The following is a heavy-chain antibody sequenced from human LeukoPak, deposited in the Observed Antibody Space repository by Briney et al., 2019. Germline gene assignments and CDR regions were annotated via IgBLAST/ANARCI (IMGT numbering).Heavy chain of an antibody. J-gene: IGHJ6*02. CDR2: IWYDGGNK. V-gene: IGHV3-33*01. Sequence: GGSLRLSCAASGFTFSSYGMHWVRQAPGKGLEWVAVIWYDGGNKYYADSVKGRFTISRDNSKNTLYLQMNSLRAEDTAVYYCARDRSIAAHHYYYYYGMDVWGQGTTVTVSS. CDR3: ARDRSIAAHHYYYYYGMDV. CDR1: GFTFSSYG. D-gene: IGHD6-6*01.